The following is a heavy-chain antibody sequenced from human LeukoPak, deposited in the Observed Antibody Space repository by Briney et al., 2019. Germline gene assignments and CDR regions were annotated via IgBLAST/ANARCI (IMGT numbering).Heavy chain of an antibody. Sequence: HPGGSLRLSCAASGFTFSGSAMHWVRQASGKGLEWVGRIRSKANSYATAYAASVEGRFTITRDDSKNTAYLQMNSVKTEDTAVYYCTGATTGYYYYGMDVWGQGTTVTVSS. CDR1: GFTFSGSA. V-gene: IGHV3-73*01. D-gene: IGHD1-26*01. CDR3: TGATTGYYYYGMDV. CDR2: IRSKANSYAT. J-gene: IGHJ6*02.